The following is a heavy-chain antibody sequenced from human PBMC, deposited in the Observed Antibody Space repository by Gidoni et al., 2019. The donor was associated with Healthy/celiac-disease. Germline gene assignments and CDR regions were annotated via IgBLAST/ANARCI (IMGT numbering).Heavy chain of an antibody. CDR1: GGSFSGYY. D-gene: IGHD3-3*01. V-gene: IGHV4-34*01. CDR3: ARGFYDFWSGYSTSWFDP. CDR2: INHSGST. Sequence: QVQLQQWGAGLLKPSETLSLTCAVYGGSFSGYYWSWIRQPPGKGLEWIGEINHSGSTNYNPSLKSRVTISVDTSKNQFSLKLSSVTAADTAVYYCARGFYDFWSGYSTSWFDPWGQGTLVTVSS. J-gene: IGHJ5*02.